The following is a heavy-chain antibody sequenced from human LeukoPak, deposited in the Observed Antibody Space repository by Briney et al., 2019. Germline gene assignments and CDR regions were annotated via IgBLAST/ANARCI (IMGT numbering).Heavy chain of an antibody. CDR2: IIPIFGTA. V-gene: IGHV1-69*05. CDR3: ARSGRYQLLSPGDY. J-gene: IGHJ4*02. Sequence: GASVKVSCKASGGTFSSYAISWVRQAPGQGLEWKGGIIPIFGTANYAQKFQGRVTITTDESTSTAYMELSSLRSEDTAVYYCARSGRYQLLSPGDYWGQGTLVTVSS. D-gene: IGHD2-2*01. CDR1: GGTFSSYA.